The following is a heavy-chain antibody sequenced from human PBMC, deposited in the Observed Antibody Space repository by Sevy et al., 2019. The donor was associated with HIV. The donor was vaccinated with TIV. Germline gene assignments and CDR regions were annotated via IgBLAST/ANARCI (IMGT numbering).Heavy chain of an antibody. J-gene: IGHJ6*03. CDR2: IRNSPNTYTT. CDR3: FRGPNCGVGGCQQISPYCLDV. D-gene: IGHD2-21*01. Sequence: GGCLRLSCAASGFTFSDHYVDWVRQAPGKGLEWVGRIRNSPNTYTTEYAASVEGRFTISRDDSKNSLYLQMNSLKTEDSAVYCCFRGPNCGVGGCQQISPYCLDVWGKGAVVTVSS. V-gene: IGHV3-72*01. CDR1: GFTFSDHY.